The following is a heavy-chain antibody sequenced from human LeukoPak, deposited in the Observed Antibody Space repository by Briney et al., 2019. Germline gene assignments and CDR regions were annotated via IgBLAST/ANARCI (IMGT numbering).Heavy chain of an antibody. V-gene: IGHV1-24*01. Sequence: ASVKVSCKVSGYTLTELSMHWVRQAPGKGLEWMGGFDPEDGETIYAQKFQGRVTMTEDTSTDTAYMELSSLRSADTAVYYCATRDCSGGSCQGEWWFDPWGQGTLVTVSS. D-gene: IGHD2-15*01. CDR3: ATRDCSGGSCQGEWWFDP. CDR2: FDPEDGET. CDR1: GYTLTELS. J-gene: IGHJ5*02.